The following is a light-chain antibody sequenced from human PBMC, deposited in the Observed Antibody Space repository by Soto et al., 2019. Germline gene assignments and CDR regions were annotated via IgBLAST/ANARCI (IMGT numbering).Light chain of an antibody. CDR2: DVS. CDR1: SSDVGGYNY. J-gene: IGLJ1*01. V-gene: IGLV2-14*01. Sequence: QSALTQPTSMTGSPRQSITISCTVESSDVGGYNYVSWYQQHPGKAPKLMIYDVSNRPSGVSNRFSGSKSGNTSSLTISGLQAEDEADYYCSSYTSSSTLVFGTGTKVTVL. CDR3: SSYTSSSTLV.